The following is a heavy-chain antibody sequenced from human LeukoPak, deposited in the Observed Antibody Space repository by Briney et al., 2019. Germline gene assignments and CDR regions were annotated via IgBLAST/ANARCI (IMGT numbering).Heavy chain of an antibody. CDR3: AKGFVGYTYGVPFDY. CDR1: GLTFSAYA. J-gene: IGHJ4*02. CDR2: ISNGRIST. D-gene: IGHD5-18*01. V-gene: IGHV3-23*01. Sequence: PGGSLRLSCAASGLTFSAYAMNWVRQAPGKGLEWVSGISNGRISTYYADSVKGRFTISRDDSKSTLYLQMNSLRAEDSAVYYCAKGFVGYTYGVPFDYWGQGTLATVSS.